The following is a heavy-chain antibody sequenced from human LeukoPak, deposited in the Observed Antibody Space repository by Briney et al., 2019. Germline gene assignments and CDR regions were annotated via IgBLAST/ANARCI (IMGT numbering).Heavy chain of an antibody. CDR2: IIPIFGTA. D-gene: IGHD3-10*01. J-gene: IGHJ4*02. Sequence: SVRFSCKASGGTFSSYAISWVRQAPGQGLEWMGGIIPIFGTANYAQKFQGRVTITTDESTSTAYMELSSLRSEDTAVYYCARAHYYGSGSYYYWGQGTLVTVSS. CDR1: GGTFSSYA. CDR3: ARAHYYGSGSYYY. V-gene: IGHV1-69*05.